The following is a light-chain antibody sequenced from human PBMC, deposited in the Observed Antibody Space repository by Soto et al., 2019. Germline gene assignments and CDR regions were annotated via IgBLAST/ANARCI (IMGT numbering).Light chain of an antibody. Sequence: EVVLTQSPGTLSLSRGESATLSCRASERIYSAYLGWYQQKPGQAPRLLIYGTSSRATGIPARFSGSGSGTDLTLTISSLEPEDFAVYYCQKYGNSPITXGQGTRLEIK. CDR3: QKYGNSPIT. V-gene: IGKV3-20*01. CDR1: ERIYSAY. J-gene: IGKJ5*01. CDR2: GTS.